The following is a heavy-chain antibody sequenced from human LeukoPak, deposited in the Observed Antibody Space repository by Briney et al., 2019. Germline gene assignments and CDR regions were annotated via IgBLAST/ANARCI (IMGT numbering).Heavy chain of an antibody. Sequence: SGTLSLTCTVSGGSLNSYFWSWIRQPPGKGLEWIGFVYYSGTTYYNPSLKSRVTISVDTSKNQFSLKVSSVTAADTAVYYCARVGATTRSFDYWGQGALVTVSS. V-gene: IGHV4-59*01. CDR1: GGSLNSYF. D-gene: IGHD1-26*01. CDR2: VYYSGTT. J-gene: IGHJ4*02. CDR3: ARVGATTRSFDY.